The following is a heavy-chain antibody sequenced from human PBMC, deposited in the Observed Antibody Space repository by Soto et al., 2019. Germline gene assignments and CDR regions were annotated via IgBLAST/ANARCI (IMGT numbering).Heavy chain of an antibody. D-gene: IGHD1-26*01. CDR3: ARENRGGWELLIDY. CDR1: GGSISSGGYY. V-gene: IGHV4-31*03. CDR2: IYYSGST. J-gene: IGHJ4*02. Sequence: QVQLQESGPGLVKPSQTLSLTCTVSGGSISSGGYYWSWIRQHPGKGLEWIGYIYYSGSTYYNPSLKSRVTISLDTSKNQFSLKLSSVTAADTAVYYCARENRGGWELLIDYWGQGTLVTVSS.